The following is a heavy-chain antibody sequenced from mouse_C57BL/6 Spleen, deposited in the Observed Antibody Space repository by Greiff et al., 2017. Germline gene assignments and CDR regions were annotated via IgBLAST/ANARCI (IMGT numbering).Heavy chain of an antibody. D-gene: IGHD2-4*01. J-gene: IGHJ2*01. CDR3: ALDDYDDEYYFDD. CDR1: GYTFTSYW. Sequence: QVQLQQPGAELVKPGASVKLSCKASGYTFTSYWMHWVKQRPGQGLEWIGMIHPNSGSTNYNEKFKSKATLTVDKSSSTAYMQLSSLTSEDSAVYYCALDDYDDEYYFDDWGKGTTLTVSS. V-gene: IGHV1-64*01. CDR2: IHPNSGST.